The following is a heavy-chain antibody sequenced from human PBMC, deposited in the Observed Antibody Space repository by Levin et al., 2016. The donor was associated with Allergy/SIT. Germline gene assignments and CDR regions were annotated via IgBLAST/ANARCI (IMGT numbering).Heavy chain of an antibody. Sequence: SQTLSLTCAISGDSVSNNSAAWNWIRQSPSRGLEWLGRTYYRSKWYNDYAVSVKSRITINPDTSKNQFSLQLNSVTPEDTAVYYCARGQRHSLQQLVLWIDYWGQGTLVTVSS. CDR1: GDSVSNNSAA. D-gene: IGHD6-13*01. CDR3: ARGQRHSLQQLVLWIDY. J-gene: IGHJ4*02. V-gene: IGHV6-1*01. CDR2: TYYRSKWYN.